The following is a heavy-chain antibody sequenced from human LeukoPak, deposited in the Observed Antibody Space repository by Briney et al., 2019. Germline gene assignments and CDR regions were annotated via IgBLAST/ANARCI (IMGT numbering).Heavy chain of an antibody. V-gene: IGHV4-4*07. D-gene: IGHD3-16*01. CDR1: GGSISSYY. CDR2: IHISGST. J-gene: IGHJ4*02. CDR3: ARDGGTSFDY. Sequence: PSETLSLTCTVSGGSISSYYWNWIRQPAGKGLEWIGRIHISGSTNYNPSLKSRVTISVDASKNQFSLKLSSVTAADTAVYYCARDGGTSFDYWGQGTLVTVSS.